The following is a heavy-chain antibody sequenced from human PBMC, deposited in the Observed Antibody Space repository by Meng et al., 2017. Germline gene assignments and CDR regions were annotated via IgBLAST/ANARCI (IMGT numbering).Heavy chain of an antibody. Sequence: RLKLQESGPGLVKTLAILSLTCTVVGGSISRSSFYWSWIRQPPGKGLEWIGSIYYRGSTYYNPSLKSRVTISVDTSKNQFSLKLSSVTAADTAVYYCASLRIAVAGINWFDPWGQGTLVTVSS. CDR1: GGSISRSSFY. D-gene: IGHD6-19*01. J-gene: IGHJ5*02. V-gene: IGHV4-39*06. CDR3: ASLRIAVAGINWFDP. CDR2: IYYRGST.